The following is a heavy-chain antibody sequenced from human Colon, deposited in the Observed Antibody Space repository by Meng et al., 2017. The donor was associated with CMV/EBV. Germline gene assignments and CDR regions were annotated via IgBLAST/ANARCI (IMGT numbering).Heavy chain of an antibody. Sequence: GGSLRLSCSASGFTFSTYSINWVRQAPGKGLEWVSIIYGSGSTTIYAASVQGRFTISRDNSRNVVYLQMNSLRADDSGIYYCVKDRTPDGLFEFDFWGQGTLVTVSS. CDR2: IYGSGSTT. CDR1: GFTFSTYS. V-gene: IGHV3-23*03. D-gene: IGHD1-14*01. CDR3: VKDRTPDGLFEFDF. J-gene: IGHJ4*02.